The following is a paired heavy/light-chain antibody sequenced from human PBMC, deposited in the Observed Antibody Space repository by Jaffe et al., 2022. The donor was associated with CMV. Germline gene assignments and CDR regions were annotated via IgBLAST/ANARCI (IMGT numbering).Light chain of an antibody. J-gene: IGKJ1*01. Sequence: DIQMTQSPSSLSASVGDRVTITCRASQSISSYLNWYQQKPGKAPKLLIYAASSLQSGVPSRFSGSGSGTDFTLTISSLQPEDFATYYCQQSYSTPPGWTFGQGTKVEIK. V-gene: IGKV1-39*01. CDR2: AAS. CDR3: QQSYSTPPGWT. CDR1: QSISSY.
Heavy chain of an antibody. CDR1: GFTFSSYE. CDR3: ARAYYYDSSGYYYGAYFDY. V-gene: IGHV3-48*03. Sequence: EVQLVESGGGLVQPGGSLRLSCAASGFTFSSYEMNWVRQAPGKGLEWVSYISSSGSTIYYADSVKGRFTISRDNAKNSLYLQMNSLRAEDTAVYYCARAYYYDSSGYYYGAYFDYWGQGTLVTVSS. J-gene: IGHJ4*02. CDR2: ISSSGSTI. D-gene: IGHD3-22*01.